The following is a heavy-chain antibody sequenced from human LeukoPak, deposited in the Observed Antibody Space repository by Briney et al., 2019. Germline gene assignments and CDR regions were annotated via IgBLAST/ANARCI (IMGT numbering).Heavy chain of an antibody. J-gene: IGHJ4*02. CDR2: ISGSSSTV. V-gene: IGHV3-48*04. CDR1: GFTFSSYS. D-gene: IGHD5-18*01. Sequence: GGSLRLSCAASGFTFSSYSMNWVRQAPGKGLEWLSYISGSSSTVYYADSVKGRFTISRDNAKNSLYLQMNILRAEDTAVYYCARDLRGYSYGTFDCWGQGTLVIVSS. CDR3: ARDLRGYSYGTFDC.